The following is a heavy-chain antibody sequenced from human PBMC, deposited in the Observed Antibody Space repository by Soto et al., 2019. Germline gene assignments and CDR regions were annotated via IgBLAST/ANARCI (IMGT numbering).Heavy chain of an antibody. CDR2: IYYSGST. D-gene: IGHD5-12*01. Sequence: QLQLQESGPGLVKPSETLSLTCTVSGGSISSSSYYWGWIRQPPGKGLEWIGSIYYSGSTYYNLSLKSRVTISVDTSKNQFSLKLSSVTAADTAVYYCARTGVATIPSFDYWGQGTLVTVSS. J-gene: IGHJ4*02. CDR3: ARTGVATIPSFDY. V-gene: IGHV4-39*01. CDR1: GGSISSSSYY.